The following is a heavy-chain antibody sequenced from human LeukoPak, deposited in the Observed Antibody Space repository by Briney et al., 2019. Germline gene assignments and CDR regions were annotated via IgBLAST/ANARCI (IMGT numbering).Heavy chain of an antibody. CDR1: GYTFTSYG. D-gene: IGHD1-26*01. Sequence: GASVKVSCKASGYTFTSYGISWVRQAPGQGLEWMGWISAYNGNTNYAQKLQGRVTMTTDTSTSTAYMELRSLRSDDTAVYYCARGFAGYSGSYYGPRYFDLWGRGTLVTVSS. CDR3: ARGFAGYSGSYYGPRYFDL. J-gene: IGHJ2*01. CDR2: ISAYNGNT. V-gene: IGHV1-18*01.